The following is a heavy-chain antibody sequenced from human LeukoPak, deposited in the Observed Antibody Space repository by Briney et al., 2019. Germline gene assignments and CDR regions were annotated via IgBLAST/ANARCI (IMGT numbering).Heavy chain of an antibody. D-gene: IGHD5-18*01. CDR1: GFTVSSNY. V-gene: IGHV3-69-1*01. Sequence: PGGSLRLSCAASGFTVSSNYMSWVRQAPGKGLEWVSSISSSSYIYYADSVKGRFTISRDNAENSLYLQMNSLRAEDTAVYYCAHSSGYAYGLDYWGQGALVTVSS. CDR2: ISSSSYI. CDR3: AHSSGYAYGLDY. J-gene: IGHJ4*02.